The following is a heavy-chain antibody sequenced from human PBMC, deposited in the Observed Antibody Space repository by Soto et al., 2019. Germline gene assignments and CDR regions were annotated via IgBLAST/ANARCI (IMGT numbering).Heavy chain of an antibody. V-gene: IGHV3-30*18. D-gene: IGHD6-19*01. CDR3: AKAHSSGWYYFDY. Sequence: QVQLVESGGGVVQPGRSLRLSCAASGFTFSNYGMHWVRQAPGKGLEWVAVFSYDGGTKYYADSVKGRITISRDNSKNTLYLQMNSLRAEDTAVYYCAKAHSSGWYYFDYWGQGTLVTVSS. CDR1: GFTFSNYG. J-gene: IGHJ4*02. CDR2: FSYDGGTK.